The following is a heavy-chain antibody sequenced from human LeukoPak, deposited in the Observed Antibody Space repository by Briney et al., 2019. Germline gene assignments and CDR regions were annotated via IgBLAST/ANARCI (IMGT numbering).Heavy chain of an antibody. J-gene: IGHJ4*02. CDR2: INPSGGST. D-gene: IGHD6-19*01. CDR3: ARGESARRDIAVAGVSDY. CDR1: GYTFTNYY. Sequence: GASVKVSCKASGYTFTNYYMHWVRQAPGQGLEWMGIINPSGGSTSYAQKVRGRVTMTRDTSTSTVYMELSSLRSEDTAVYYCARGESARRDIAVAGVSDYWGQGTLVTVSS. V-gene: IGHV1-46*01.